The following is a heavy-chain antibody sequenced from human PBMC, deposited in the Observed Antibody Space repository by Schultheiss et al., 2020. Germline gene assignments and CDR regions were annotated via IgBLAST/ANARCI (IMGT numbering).Heavy chain of an antibody. Sequence: SETLSLTCTVSGFSITENYWSWIRQPPVMGLEWIAYIYSGGSLNHSPSLKGRATISLDTSAKQFSLKLRSVTAADTAVYYCARVSLMGGSGSYYPDYWGQGTLVTVSS. CDR2: IYSGGSL. J-gene: IGHJ4*02. V-gene: IGHV4-59*12. D-gene: IGHD3-10*01. CDR3: ARVSLMGGSGSYYPDY. CDR1: GFSITENY.